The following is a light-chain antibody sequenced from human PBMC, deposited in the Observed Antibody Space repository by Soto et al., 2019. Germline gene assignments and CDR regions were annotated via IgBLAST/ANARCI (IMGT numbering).Light chain of an antibody. Sequence: DIQMTQSPSTLSASVGDRVTITCRASQNIGSWLAWYQQKPGKAPKLLLYKASRLESGVPSSFSGSGSGTEFTLTISGLQPNDSATYHCQQYNTYPETFGQGTNVEVK. CDR3: QQYNTYPET. V-gene: IGKV1-5*03. J-gene: IGKJ1*01. CDR2: KAS. CDR1: QNIGSW.